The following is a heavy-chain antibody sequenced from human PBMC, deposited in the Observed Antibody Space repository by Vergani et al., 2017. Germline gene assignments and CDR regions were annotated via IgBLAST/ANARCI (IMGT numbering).Heavy chain of an antibody. V-gene: IGHV3-7*01. CDR1: GFTFSSYW. D-gene: IGHD5-12*01. CDR2: IKQDGSEK. CDR3: ARLRGYSGYDIFDY. J-gene: IGHJ4*02. Sequence: EVQLVESGGGLVKPGGSLRLSCAASGFTFSSYWMSWVRQAPGKGLEWVANIKQDGSEKYYVDSVKGRFTISRDNAKNSLYLQMNSLRAEDTAVYYCARLRGYSGYDIFDYWGQGTLVTVSS.